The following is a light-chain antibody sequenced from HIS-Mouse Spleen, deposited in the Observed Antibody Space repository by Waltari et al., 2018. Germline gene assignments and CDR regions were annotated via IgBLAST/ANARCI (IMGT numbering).Light chain of an antibody. CDR1: NNGSKS. CDR2: DDS. CDR3: NSRDSSGNHVV. Sequence: SSVLTPPPSVPVAPGKTARITCGGNNNGSKSVHWYQQKPGQAPVLVVYDDSDRPSGIPERFSGSNSGNTATLTITGAQAEDEADYYCNSRDSSGNHVVFGGGTKLTVL. V-gene: IGLV3-21*01. J-gene: IGLJ2*01.